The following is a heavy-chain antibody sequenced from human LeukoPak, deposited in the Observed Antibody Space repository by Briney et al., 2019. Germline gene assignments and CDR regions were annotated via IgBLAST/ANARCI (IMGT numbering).Heavy chain of an antibody. CDR2: ISGSGAGT. Sequence: GGSLRLSCAASGFTFANYAMSWVRQGQEKGLEWVSSISGSGAGTYYPESLKGRVTISRDNSKNTVYLQVNNLRADDTAVYFCAKTPDLVIGAVGTTFDSWGQGTPVTVSA. D-gene: IGHD6-25*01. V-gene: IGHV3-23*01. J-gene: IGHJ4*02. CDR3: AKTPDLVIGAVGTTFDS. CDR1: GFTFANYA.